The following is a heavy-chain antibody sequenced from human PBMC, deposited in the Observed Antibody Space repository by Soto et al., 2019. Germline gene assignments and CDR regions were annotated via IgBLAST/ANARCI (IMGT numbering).Heavy chain of an antibody. V-gene: IGHV4-39*01. D-gene: IGHD2-21*01. Sequence: SETLSLTCSVSGGSVSYNSYYWGWIRQPPGKGLEWVGGIFYTGTTYYNPSLKDRLSISVDTSKNSFSLNLTSVTAADTAVYFCARLVVVAPVANVWGQGALVTVSS. CDR3: ARLVVVAPVANV. CDR2: IFYTGTT. CDR1: GGSVSYNSYY. J-gene: IGHJ4*02.